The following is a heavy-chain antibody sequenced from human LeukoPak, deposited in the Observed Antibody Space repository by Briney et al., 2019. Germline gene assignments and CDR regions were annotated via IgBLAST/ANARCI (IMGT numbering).Heavy chain of an antibody. D-gene: IGHD5-24*01. V-gene: IGHV1-58*01. J-gene: IGHJ3*02. CDR1: GFTFTSSA. Sequence: SVKVSCKASGFTFTSSAVQWVRQARGQRLEWIGWIVVGSGNTNYAQKFQERVTITRDMSTSTAYMELSSLRSEDTAVYYCAAEGMANDAFDIWGQGTMVTVSS. CDR3: AAEGMANDAFDI. CDR2: IVVGSGNT.